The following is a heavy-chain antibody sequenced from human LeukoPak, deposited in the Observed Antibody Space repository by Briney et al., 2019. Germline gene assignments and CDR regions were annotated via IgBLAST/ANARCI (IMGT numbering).Heavy chain of an antibody. J-gene: IGHJ4*02. Sequence: GGSLRLSCAASGFTFSSYSMNWVRQAPGKGLEWVSLITSSSTYIYYADSVKGRFTISRDNAKNSLYLQMNSLRAEDTAVYYCARVEYYYGSGTQGVDYWGQGTLVTVSS. CDR2: ITSSSTYI. D-gene: IGHD3-10*01. CDR3: ARVEYYYGSGTQGVDY. V-gene: IGHV3-21*01. CDR1: GFTFSSYS.